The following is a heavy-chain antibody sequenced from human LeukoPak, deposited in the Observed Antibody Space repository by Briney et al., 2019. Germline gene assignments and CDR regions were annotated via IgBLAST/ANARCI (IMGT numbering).Heavy chain of an antibody. J-gene: IGHJ6*02. CDR1: GFTFSSYA. CDR2: ISYDGSNK. D-gene: IGHD2-2*01. V-gene: IGHV3-30*04. CDR3: AKGYQLLSRYYGMDV. Sequence: GGSLRLSCAASGFTFSSYAMHWVRQAPGKGLEWVAVISYDGSNKYYADSVKGRFTISRDNSKNTLYLQMNSLRAEDTAVYYCAKGYQLLSRYYGMDVWGQGTTVTVSS.